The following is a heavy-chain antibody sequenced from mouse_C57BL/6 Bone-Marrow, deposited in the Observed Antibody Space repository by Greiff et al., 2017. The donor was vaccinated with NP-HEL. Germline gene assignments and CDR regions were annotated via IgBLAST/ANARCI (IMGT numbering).Heavy chain of an antibody. Sequence: QVQLKQSGPELVKPGASVKISCKASGYAFSSSWMNWVKQRPGKGLEWIGRIYPGDGDTNYNGKFKGKATLTADKSSSTAYMQLSSLTSEDSAVYFCSYGTPFAYWGQGTLVTVSA. D-gene: IGHD1-1*01. CDR3: SYGTPFAY. CDR1: GYAFSSSW. CDR2: IYPGDGDT. V-gene: IGHV1-82*01. J-gene: IGHJ3*01.